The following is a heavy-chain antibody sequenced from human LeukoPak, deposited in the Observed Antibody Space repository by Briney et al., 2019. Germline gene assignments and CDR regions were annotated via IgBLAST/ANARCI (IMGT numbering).Heavy chain of an antibody. D-gene: IGHD6-13*01. CDR1: GGSLSSYY. CDR2: IYYSGST. CDR3: ARASEDSSTFHDY. Sequence: SETLSLTCTVSGGSLSSYYWSWIRQPPGKGLEWIGYIYYSGSTNYKPSLKSRVTISVYTSKIQFSLKLSSVTAADTAVYYCARASEDSSTFHDYWGQGTLVTVSS. V-gene: IGHV4-59*01. J-gene: IGHJ4*02.